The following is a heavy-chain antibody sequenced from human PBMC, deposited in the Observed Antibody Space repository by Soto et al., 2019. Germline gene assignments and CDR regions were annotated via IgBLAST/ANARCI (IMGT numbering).Heavy chain of an antibody. CDR2: INHSGST. CDR1: GGSFSGYY. Sequence: SETLSLTCAVYGGSFSGYYWSWIRQLPGKGLEWIGEINHSGSTNYNPSLKSRVTISVDTSKNQFSLKLSSVTAADTAVYYCARGPRALSYWGQGTLVTVSS. V-gene: IGHV4-34*01. J-gene: IGHJ4*02. CDR3: ARGPRALSY.